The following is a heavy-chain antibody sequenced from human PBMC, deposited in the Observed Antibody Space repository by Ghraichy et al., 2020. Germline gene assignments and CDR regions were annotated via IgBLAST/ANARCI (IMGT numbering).Heavy chain of an antibody. J-gene: IGHJ4*02. CDR2: IYYSGST. CDR3: ARAVSYSSSWYYFDY. D-gene: IGHD6-13*01. Sequence: SETLSLTCTVSGGSISSYYWSWIRQPPGKGLEWIGYIYYSGSTNYNPSLKSRVTISVDTSKNQFSLKLSSVTAADTAVYYCARAVSYSSSWYYFDYWGQGTLVTVSS. V-gene: IGHV4-59*01. CDR1: GGSISSYY.